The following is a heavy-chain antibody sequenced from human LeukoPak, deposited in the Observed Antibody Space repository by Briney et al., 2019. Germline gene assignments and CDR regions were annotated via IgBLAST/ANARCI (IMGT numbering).Heavy chain of an antibody. CDR2: IKQDGTEK. J-gene: IGHJ4*02. V-gene: IGHV3-7*01. CDR3: AYQFDY. Sequence: GGSLRLSCAASGFTFSSYWMTWVRQAPGKGLEWVANIKQDGTEKYYVDPVKGRFTISRDNADNSLYLQMNSLRAEDTAVYYCAYQFDYWGQGTLVTVSS. CDR1: GFTFSSYW.